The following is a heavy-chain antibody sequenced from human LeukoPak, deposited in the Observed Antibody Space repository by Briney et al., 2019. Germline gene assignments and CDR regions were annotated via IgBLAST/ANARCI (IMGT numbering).Heavy chain of an antibody. CDR3: ARDFGGVDY. Sequence: SETLSLTCTVSGGSISSSSYYWGWIRQPPGKGLEWIGSIYYSGSTYYNPSLKSRVTISVDTSKNQFSLKLSSVTAADTAVYYCARDFGGVDYWGQGTLVTV. D-gene: IGHD3-16*01. V-gene: IGHV4-39*07. CDR2: IYYSGST. J-gene: IGHJ4*02. CDR1: GGSISSSSYY.